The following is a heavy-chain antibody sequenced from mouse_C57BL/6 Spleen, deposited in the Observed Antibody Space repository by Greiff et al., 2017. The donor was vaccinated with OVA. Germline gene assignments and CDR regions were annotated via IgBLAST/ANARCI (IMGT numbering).Heavy chain of an antibody. D-gene: IGHD2-1*01. CDR1: GYTFTDYE. CDR2: IDPETGGT. V-gene: IGHV1-15*01. J-gene: IGHJ3*01. CDR3: TRSENGNSAWFAY. Sequence: QVQLQQSGAELVRPGASVTLSCKASGYTFTDYEMHWVKQTPVHGLEWIGAIDPETGGTAYNQKFKGKAILTADKSSSTAYMELRSLTSEDSAVYYCTRSENGNSAWFAYWAKGLWSLSLQ.